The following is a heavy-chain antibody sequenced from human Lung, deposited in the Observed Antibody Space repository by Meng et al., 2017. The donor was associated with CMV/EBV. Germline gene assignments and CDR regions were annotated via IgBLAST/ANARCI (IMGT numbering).Heavy chain of an antibody. V-gene: IGHV4-59*01. CDR3: ARDLGYCSSTSCYYYYGMDV. Sequence: SETLSLXXTVSGGTISSYYWSWIRQPPGKGLEWIGYIYYSGSTNYNPSLKSRVIISVDTSKNQFSLKLSSVTAADTAVYYCARDLGYCSSTSCYYYYGMDVWGQGTTVTVSS. CDR1: GGTISSYY. J-gene: IGHJ6*02. D-gene: IGHD2-2*01. CDR2: IYYSGST.